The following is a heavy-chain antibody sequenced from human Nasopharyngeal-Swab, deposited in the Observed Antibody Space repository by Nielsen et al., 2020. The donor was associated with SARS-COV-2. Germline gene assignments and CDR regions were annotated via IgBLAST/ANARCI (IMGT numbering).Heavy chain of an antibody. CDR3: ASIRYSSSWYGYWYFDL. J-gene: IGHJ2*01. Sequence: SETLSLTCTVSGGSISSGDYYWSWIRQSPGKGLEWIGYIYYSGSTYYNPSLKSRVTISVDTSKNQFSLKLNSVTAGDTAVYYCASIRYSSSWYGYWYFDLWGCGTLVTVSS. D-gene: IGHD6-13*01. CDR1: GGSISSGDYY. V-gene: IGHV4-30-4*01. CDR2: IYYSGST.